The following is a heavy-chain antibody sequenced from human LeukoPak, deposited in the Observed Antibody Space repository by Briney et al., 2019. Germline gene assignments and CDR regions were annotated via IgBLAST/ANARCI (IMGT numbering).Heavy chain of an antibody. Sequence: PSETLSLTCAVYGGSFSGYYWSWIRQPAGKGLEWIGRIYTSGSTNYNPSLKSRVTMSVDTSKNQFSLKLSSVTAADTAVYYCARGGGSSNYYYYYMDVWGKGTTVTISS. D-gene: IGHD2-15*01. CDR2: IYTSGST. V-gene: IGHV4-59*10. J-gene: IGHJ6*03. CDR3: ARGGGSSNYYYYYMDV. CDR1: GGSFSGYY.